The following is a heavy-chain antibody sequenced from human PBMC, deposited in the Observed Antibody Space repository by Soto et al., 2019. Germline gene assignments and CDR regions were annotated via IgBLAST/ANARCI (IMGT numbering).Heavy chain of an antibody. Sequence: GGSLRLSCAASGFTFSSYWMSWVRQAPGKGLEWVANIKQDGSEKYYVDSVKGRFTISRDNAKNSLYLQMNSLRAEDTAVYYCARYSHSSSWYPYYYYGMDVWGQGTTVTVSS. V-gene: IGHV3-7*03. CDR3: ARYSHSSSWYPYYYYGMDV. J-gene: IGHJ6*02. CDR2: IKQDGSEK. D-gene: IGHD6-13*01. CDR1: GFTFSSYW.